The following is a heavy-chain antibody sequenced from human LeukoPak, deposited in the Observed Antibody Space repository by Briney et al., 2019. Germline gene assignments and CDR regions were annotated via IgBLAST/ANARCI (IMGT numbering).Heavy chain of an antibody. D-gene: IGHD3-16*01. CDR3: ARDMIILQS. J-gene: IGHJ5*02. CDR1: GFIFSNYL. CDR2: IKQDGSEK. Sequence: GGSLRLSCSASGFIFSNYLMTWVRQAPGKGLEWVANIKQDGSEKYYVDSVKGRFTISRDNAKKSLYLQMNSLRAEDTAVYFCARDMIILQSWGQGTLVTVSS. V-gene: IGHV3-7*04.